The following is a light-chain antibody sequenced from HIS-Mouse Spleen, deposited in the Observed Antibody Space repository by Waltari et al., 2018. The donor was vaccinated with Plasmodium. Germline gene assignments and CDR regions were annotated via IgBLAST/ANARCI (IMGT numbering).Light chain of an antibody. CDR1: QSVSSN. CDR3: QQYNNWSFT. CDR2: GAS. V-gene: IGKV3-15*01. Sequence: EIVMTQSPATLSVSPGERATLSCRASQSVSSNLVWYQQKPGQAPRLLNYGASTRATGIPARFSGSGSGTEFTLTISSLQSEDVAVYYCQQYNNWSFTFGPGTKVDIK. J-gene: IGKJ3*01.